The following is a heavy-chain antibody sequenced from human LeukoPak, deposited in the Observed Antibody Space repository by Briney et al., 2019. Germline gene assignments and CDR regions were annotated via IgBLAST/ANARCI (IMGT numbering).Heavy chain of an antibody. D-gene: IGHD4-23*01. Sequence: PSETLSLTCAVYGGSFSGYYWSWIRQPPGKGLEWIGEINHSGSTYYSPSLKSRLTISGDTSKSQFSLKLTFVTAADTAVYYCTRHHDYGDKIDYWGQGTLVTVSS. J-gene: IGHJ4*02. V-gene: IGHV4-34*01. CDR3: TRHHDYGDKIDY. CDR2: INHSGST. CDR1: GGSFSGYY.